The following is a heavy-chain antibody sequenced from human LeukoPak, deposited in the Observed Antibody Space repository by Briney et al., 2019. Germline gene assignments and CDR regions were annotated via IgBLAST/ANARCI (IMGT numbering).Heavy chain of an antibody. CDR2: IDPSDSET. J-gene: IGHJ4*02. D-gene: IGHD5-18*01. CDR1: GYSFTSYW. V-gene: IGHV5-51*01. CDR3: ARQTAMGRSGDY. Sequence: GESLKISCKASGYSFTSYWIGWVRQMPGKGLEWMGIIDPSDSETRYTPSFQGQVTISADKSLTTADLQWNSLKASDTAMYYCARQTAMGRSGDYWGQGTLVTVSS.